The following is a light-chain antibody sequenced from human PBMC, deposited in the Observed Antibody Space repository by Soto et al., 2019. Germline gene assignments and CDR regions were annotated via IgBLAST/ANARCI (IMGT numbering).Light chain of an antibody. J-gene: IGKJ5*01. V-gene: IGKV3-11*01. Sequence: EIVMTQSPATLSVSPGERGTLSCRSSQSVSSYLAWYQQKPGQAPRLLIYDASNRATGIPARFSGSGSGTDFTLTINSLEPEDSAVYYCQQRSNWPSITFGQGTRLEIK. CDR1: QSVSSY. CDR2: DAS. CDR3: QQRSNWPSIT.